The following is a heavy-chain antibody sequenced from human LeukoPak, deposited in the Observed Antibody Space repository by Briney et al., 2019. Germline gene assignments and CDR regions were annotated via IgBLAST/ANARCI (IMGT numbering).Heavy chain of an antibody. V-gene: IGHV3-74*01. CDR2: INSDGSST. CDR3: TRSRIAVAGGPDY. D-gene: IGHD6-19*01. J-gene: IGHJ4*02. CDR1: GFTFSSYW. Sequence: GGSLRLSCAASGFTFSSYWMHWVRQAPGKGLVWVSRINSDGSSTSYADSVKGRFTISRDNSKNTLYLQMNSLRAEDTAVYYCTRSRIAVAGGPDYWGQGTLVTVSS.